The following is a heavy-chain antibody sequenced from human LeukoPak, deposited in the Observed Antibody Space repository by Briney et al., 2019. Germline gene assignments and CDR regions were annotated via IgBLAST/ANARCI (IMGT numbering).Heavy chain of an antibody. V-gene: IGHV2-70*11. J-gene: IGHJ4*02. CDR1: GFSLSTSGMC. D-gene: IGHD1-26*01. Sequence: ASGPTLVNPTQTLTLTCTFSGFSLSTSGMCVSWIRQPPGKALEWLARIDWDDDKYYSTSLKTRLTISKDTSKNQVVLTMTNMDPVDTATYYCARIREVGATTYLFDYWGQGTLVTVSS. CDR3: ARIREVGATTYLFDY. CDR2: IDWDDDK.